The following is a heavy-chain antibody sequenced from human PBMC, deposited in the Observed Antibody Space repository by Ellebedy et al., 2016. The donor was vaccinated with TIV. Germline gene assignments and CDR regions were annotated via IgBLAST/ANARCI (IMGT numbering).Heavy chain of an antibody. CDR3: ARDARFIDQQHNWFDP. D-gene: IGHD2-2*01. CDR1: GFIFSDYY. V-gene: IGHV3-11*01. J-gene: IGHJ5*02. CDR2: ISNSGSTI. Sequence: GESLKISCAASGFIFSDYYMIWIRQAPGKGLEWVSYISNSGSTIYYADSVKGRFTISRDNAKNSLSLLMKSLRAEDTAVYYCARDARFIDQQHNWFDPWGQGTLVTVSS.